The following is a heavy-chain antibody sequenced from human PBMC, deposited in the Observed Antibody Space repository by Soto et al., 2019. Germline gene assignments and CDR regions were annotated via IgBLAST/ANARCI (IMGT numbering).Heavy chain of an antibody. CDR2: IIPIFGTA. D-gene: IGHD3-3*01. Sequence: SVKVSCKSSVGTLSGYAISWVRQAPGQGLEWMGGIIPIFGTANYAQKFQGRVTITADKSTSTAYMELRSLRSEDTAVYYCARCLAISGVVIEEYYYYGMDVWGQGTTVTVSS. CDR1: VGTLSGYA. CDR3: ARCLAISGVVIEEYYYYGMDV. J-gene: IGHJ6*02. V-gene: IGHV1-69*06.